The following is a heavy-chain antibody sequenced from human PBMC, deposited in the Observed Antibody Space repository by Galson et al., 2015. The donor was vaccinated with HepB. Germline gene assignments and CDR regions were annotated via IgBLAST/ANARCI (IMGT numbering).Heavy chain of an antibody. CDR3: AKTGSGSYYFSGDY. CDR2: ISGSGGST. D-gene: IGHD3-10*01. V-gene: IGHV3-23*01. J-gene: IGHJ4*02. Sequence: SLRLSCAASGFTLSNYAMSWVRQAPGKGLEWVSAISGSGGSTYYADSVKGRFTISRDNPKNTLYLQMNSLRAEDTAVYYCAKTGSGSYYFSGDYWGQGTLVTVSS. CDR1: GFTLSNYA.